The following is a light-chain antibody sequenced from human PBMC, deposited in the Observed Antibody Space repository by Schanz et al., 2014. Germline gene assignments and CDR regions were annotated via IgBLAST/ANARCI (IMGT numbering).Light chain of an antibody. V-gene: IGKV1-27*01. CDR1: QGVSNY. CDR3: QRYDGAPWT. Sequence: IQLTQSPSSLSASVGDTVTITCRASQGVSNYLAWYQQRPGKVPQLLIYGASTLQSGVPSRFSGSGSGTDFTLTISSLQPEDVATYYCQRYDGAPWTFGQGTKVEIK. CDR2: GAS. J-gene: IGKJ1*01.